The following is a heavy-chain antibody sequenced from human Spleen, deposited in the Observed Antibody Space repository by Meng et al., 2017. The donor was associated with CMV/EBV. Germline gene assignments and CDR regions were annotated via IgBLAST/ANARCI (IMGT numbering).Heavy chain of an antibody. D-gene: IGHD6-6*01. CDR1: GYTFTSYG. CDR2: ISVYTDNT. Sequence: GYTFTSYGVSWVRQAPGQGLEWMGWISVYTDNTSSAQKFQGRLTMTTDTSTSTAYMELRSLRSDDTAVYYCARDSPSLYSSSPGIDFWGQGTLVTVSS. V-gene: IGHV1-18*04. J-gene: IGHJ4*02. CDR3: ARDSPSLYSSSPGIDF.